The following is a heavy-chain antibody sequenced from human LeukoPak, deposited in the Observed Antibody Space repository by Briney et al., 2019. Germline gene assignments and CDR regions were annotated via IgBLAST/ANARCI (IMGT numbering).Heavy chain of an antibody. D-gene: IGHD3-16*01. V-gene: IGHV4-34*01. CDR1: GGSFSGYY. CDR3: ARVSNVRRIDY. Sequence: SETLSLTCAVYGGSFSGYYWSWIRQPPGKGLEWIGEINHSGSTNYNPSLKSRVTISVDTSKNQFSLKLSSVTAADTAVYYCARVSNVRRIDYWGQGTLVTVSS. CDR2: INHSGST. J-gene: IGHJ4*02.